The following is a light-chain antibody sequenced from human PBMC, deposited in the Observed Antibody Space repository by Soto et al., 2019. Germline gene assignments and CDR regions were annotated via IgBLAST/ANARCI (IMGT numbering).Light chain of an antibody. V-gene: IGLV2-11*01. CDR2: DVS. Sequence: QSALTQPRSVSGSPGQSVTISCTGTSSDVGGYNYVSWYQQHPGKAPKLMIYDVSKRPSGVPDRFSGPKSGNTASLTISGLQAEDEADYYCCSYAGSYTIYVFGTGTKLTVL. J-gene: IGLJ1*01. CDR3: CSYAGSYTIYV. CDR1: SSDVGGYNY.